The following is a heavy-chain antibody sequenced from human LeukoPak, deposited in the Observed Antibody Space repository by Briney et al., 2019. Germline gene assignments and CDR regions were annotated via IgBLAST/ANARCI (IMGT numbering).Heavy chain of an antibody. CDR1: GYTFTSYD. V-gene: IGHV1-8*01. CDR3: ARVTTVKNGYVY. Sequence: ASVKVSCKASGYTFTSYDINWVRQATGQGLEWMGWMNPNSGNTGYAQKFQGRVTMTRNTSISAAYMELSSLRSEDTALYYCARVTTVKNGYVYWGQGTLVTVSS. D-gene: IGHD4-17*01. CDR2: MNPNSGNT. J-gene: IGHJ4*02.